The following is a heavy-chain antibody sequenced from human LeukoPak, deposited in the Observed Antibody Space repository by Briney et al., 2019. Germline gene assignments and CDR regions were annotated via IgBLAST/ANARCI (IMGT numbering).Heavy chain of an antibody. D-gene: IGHD6-13*01. CDR3: AKDVGAYSSSCSDY. Sequence: PGGSLRLSCAASGFTFSSYAMSWVRQAPGKGLEWVSAISGSGGSTYYADSVKGRFTISRDNSKNTLYLQMNSLRAEGTAVYYCAKDVGAYSSSCSDYWGQGTLVTVSS. CDR2: ISGSGGST. CDR1: GFTFSSYA. V-gene: IGHV3-23*01. J-gene: IGHJ4*02.